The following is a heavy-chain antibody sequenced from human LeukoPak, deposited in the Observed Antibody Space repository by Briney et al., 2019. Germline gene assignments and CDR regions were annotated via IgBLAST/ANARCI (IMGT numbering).Heavy chain of an antibody. CDR1: GGSFSGYY. CDR2: INHSGST. D-gene: IGHD3-10*01. CDR3: ARGFTMVRGVIPNFDY. Sequence: SETLSLTCAVYGGSFSGYYWSWIRQPPGKGLEWIGEINHSGSTNYNPSLKSRVTISVDTSKNQFSLKLSSVTAADTAVYYCARGFTMVRGVIPNFDYWGQGTLVTVSS. J-gene: IGHJ4*02. V-gene: IGHV4-34*01.